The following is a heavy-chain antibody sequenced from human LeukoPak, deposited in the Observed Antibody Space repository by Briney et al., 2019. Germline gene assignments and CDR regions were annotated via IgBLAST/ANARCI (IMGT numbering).Heavy chain of an antibody. Sequence: GGSLRLSCAASGFTFSSYAMSWVRQAPGKGLEWVSVIYSGGSTYYADSVKGRFTISRHNSKNTLYLQMSSLRAEDTAVYYCARLGYSQDYWGQGTLVTVSS. CDR1: GFTFSSYA. V-gene: IGHV3-53*04. CDR2: IYSGGST. CDR3: ARLGYSQDY. D-gene: IGHD2-2*03. J-gene: IGHJ4*02.